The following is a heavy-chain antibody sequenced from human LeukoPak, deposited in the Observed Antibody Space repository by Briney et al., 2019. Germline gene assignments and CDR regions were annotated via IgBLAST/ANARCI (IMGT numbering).Heavy chain of an antibody. V-gene: IGHV4-59*01. D-gene: IGHD7-27*01. Sequence: PSETLSLTCTVSGGSISSYYWSWIRQPPGKGLEWIGYIYYSGSTNYNPSLKSRVTISVETSKNQFSLKLSSVTAADTAVYYCARGLGNFDYWGQGTLVTVSS. CDR3: ARGLGNFDY. J-gene: IGHJ4*02. CDR2: IYYSGST. CDR1: GGSISSYY.